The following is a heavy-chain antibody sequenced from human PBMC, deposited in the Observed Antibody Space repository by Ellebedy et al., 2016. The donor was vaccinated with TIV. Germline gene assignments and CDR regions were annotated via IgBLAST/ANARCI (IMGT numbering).Heavy chain of an antibody. CDR3: AREATLHGGDSGRRYFDY. CDR1: GFTFTDYA. Sequence: GGSLRLSXTASGFTFTDYAMHWVRQAPGKGLELVSLISYDGSNKYYADSVKGRFTISRDNSKDTLSLQMNSLGADDAAVYYCAREATLHGGDSGRRYFDYWGQGTLVSVSS. J-gene: IGHJ4*02. D-gene: IGHD4-23*01. CDR2: ISYDGSNK. V-gene: IGHV3-30-3*01.